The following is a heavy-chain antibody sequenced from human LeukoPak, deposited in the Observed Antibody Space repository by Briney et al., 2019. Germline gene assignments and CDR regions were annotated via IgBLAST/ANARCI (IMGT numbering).Heavy chain of an antibody. V-gene: IGHV3-53*01. Sequence: GGSLRLSCAASGFTVSSNYMSWVRQAPGKGLEWVSVIYSGGSTYYADSVKGRFTISRDNSKNTLYLQMNSLRAEDTAVYYCASNSDYDLGDYWGQGTLVTVSS. J-gene: IGHJ4*02. CDR3: ASNSDYDLGDY. D-gene: IGHD5-12*01. CDR1: GFTVSSNY. CDR2: IYSGGST.